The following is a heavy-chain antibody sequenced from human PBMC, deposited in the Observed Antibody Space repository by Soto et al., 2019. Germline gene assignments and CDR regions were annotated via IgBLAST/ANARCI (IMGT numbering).Heavy chain of an antibody. J-gene: IGHJ4*02. CDR2: IYYSGRT. V-gene: IGHV4-31*03. D-gene: IGHD4-4*01. CDR3: ATSLTVTLLPLSQPYFDY. Sequence: QVQLQESGPGLVKPSQTLSLTCTVSGGSISSGGYYWSWIRQHPGKGLEWIGYIYYSGRTYYNPSLKSRVTISVDTSKNQFSLKLSSVTAADTAVYYCATSLTVTLLPLSQPYFDYWGQGTLVTVSS. CDR1: GGSISSGGYY.